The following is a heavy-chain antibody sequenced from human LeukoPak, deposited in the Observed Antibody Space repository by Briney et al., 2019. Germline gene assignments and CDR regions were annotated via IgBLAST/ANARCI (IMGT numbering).Heavy chain of an antibody. V-gene: IGHV4-4*07. CDR1: GGSISSYY. CDR3: AREITMVRGVMRYFDY. Sequence: SETLSRTCTVSGGSISSYYWSWIRQPAGKGLEWIGRIYTSGSTNYNPSLKSRVTMSVDTSKNQFSLKLSSVTAADTAVYYCAREITMVRGVMRYFDYWGQGTLVTVSS. CDR2: IYTSGST. D-gene: IGHD3-10*01. J-gene: IGHJ4*02.